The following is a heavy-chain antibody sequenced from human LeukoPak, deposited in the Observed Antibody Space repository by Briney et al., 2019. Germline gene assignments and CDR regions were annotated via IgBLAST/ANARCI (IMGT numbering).Heavy chain of an antibody. J-gene: IGHJ4*02. CDR3: ARVEEFHTMVRGVPHMYYFDY. V-gene: IGHV1-18*04. CDR1: GYTFTSYG. D-gene: IGHD3-10*01. CDR2: ISAYNGNT. Sequence: ASVKVSCKASGYTFTSYGISWVRQAPGQGLEWMGWISAYNGNTNYAQKLQGRVTMTTDTSTSTAYMELRSLRSDDTAVYYCARVEEFHTMVRGVPHMYYFDYWGQGTLVTVSS.